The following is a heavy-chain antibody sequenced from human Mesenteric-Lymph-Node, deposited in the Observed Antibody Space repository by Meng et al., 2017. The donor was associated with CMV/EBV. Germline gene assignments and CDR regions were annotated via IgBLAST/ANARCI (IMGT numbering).Heavy chain of an antibody. CDR3: ARDGWFGQRFDF. D-gene: IGHD3-10*01. J-gene: IGHJ4*02. V-gene: IGHV1-2*02. CDR2: INPNSGGT. Sequence: ASVKVSCKASGYTFTGYYMHWVRQAPGQGLEWMGWINPNSGGTNYAQKFQGRVTMTRDTSISSVYMELSRLTSDDTAMYYCARDGWFGQRFDFWGQGTLVTVSS. CDR1: GYTFTGYY.